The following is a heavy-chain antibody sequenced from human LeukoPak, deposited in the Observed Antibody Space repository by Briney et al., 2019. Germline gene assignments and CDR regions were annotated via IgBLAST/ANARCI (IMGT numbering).Heavy chain of an antibody. CDR3: ARESTAQPFDY. CDR1: GFTFSSYG. J-gene: IGHJ4*02. CDR2: IWYDGSNK. D-gene: IGHD2-2*01. V-gene: IGHV3-33*01. Sequence: QTGGSLILSCAASGFTFSSYGMHWVRQAPGKGLEWVAVIWYDGSNKYYADSVKGRFTISRDNSKNTLYLQMNSLRAEDTAVYYCARESTAQPFDYWGQGTLVTVSS.